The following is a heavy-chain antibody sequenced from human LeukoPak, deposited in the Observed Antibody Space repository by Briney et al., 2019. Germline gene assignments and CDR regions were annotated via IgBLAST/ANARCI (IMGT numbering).Heavy chain of an antibody. D-gene: IGHD3-22*01. V-gene: IGHV3-7*01. Sequence: GGSLRLSCAASGFTFSSYGMHWVRQAPGKGLEWVANIKQDGSEKYYVDSVKGRFTISRDNAKNSLYLQMNSLRAEDTAVYYCARALGGYYGTFDYWGQGTLVTVSS. CDR2: IKQDGSEK. J-gene: IGHJ4*02. CDR3: ARALGGYYGTFDY. CDR1: GFTFSSYG.